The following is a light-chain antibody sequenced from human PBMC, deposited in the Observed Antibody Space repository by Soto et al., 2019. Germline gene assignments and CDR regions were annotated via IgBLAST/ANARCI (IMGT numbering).Light chain of an antibody. Sequence: DIQMTQSPSTLSASVGDRVTITCRASQSISSWLAWYQQKPGKAPKLLIYDASSLESGVPSRFSGSGSGTEFYLTPSSLQPDDFATYYCQQYNSYSPYTFGQGTKLEIK. V-gene: IGKV1-5*01. CDR1: QSISSW. J-gene: IGKJ2*01. CDR2: DAS. CDR3: QQYNSYSPYT.